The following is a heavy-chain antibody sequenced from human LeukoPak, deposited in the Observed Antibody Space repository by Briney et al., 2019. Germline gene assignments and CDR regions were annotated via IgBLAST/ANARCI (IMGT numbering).Heavy chain of an antibody. CDR2: INHSGST. D-gene: IGHD6-13*01. J-gene: IGHJ5*02. CDR1: GGSFSGYY. CDR3: ARDRGIAAAHGGFDP. Sequence: SETLSLTCAVYGGSFSGYYWSWIRQPPGKGLEWIGEINHSGSTNYNPSLKSRVTISVDTSKNQFSLKLSSVTAADTAVYYCARDRGIAAAHGGFDPWGQGTLVTVSS. V-gene: IGHV4-34*01.